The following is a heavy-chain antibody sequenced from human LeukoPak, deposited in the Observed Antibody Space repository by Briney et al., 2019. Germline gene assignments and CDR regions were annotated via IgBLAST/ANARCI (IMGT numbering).Heavy chain of an antibody. D-gene: IGHD2-15*01. CDR1: GFTFSSYA. V-gene: IGHV3-23*01. J-gene: IGHJ4*02. Sequence: GGSLRLPCAASGFTFSSYAMSWVRQAPGKGLEWVSTLSGSGASTSYADSVKGRFTISRDNSKNTLYLQMNSLRAEDTARYYCAKQKGYCSGGSCYYSDYWGQGTLVTVSS. CDR3: AKQKGYCSGGSCYYSDY. CDR2: LSGSGAST.